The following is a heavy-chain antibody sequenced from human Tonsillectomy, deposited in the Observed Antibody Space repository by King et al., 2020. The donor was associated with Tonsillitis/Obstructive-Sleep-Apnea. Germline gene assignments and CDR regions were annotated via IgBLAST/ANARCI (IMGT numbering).Heavy chain of an antibody. D-gene: IGHD1-14*01. CDR1: GYTFTSYY. V-gene: IGHV1-46*01. CDR2: INPSGGST. Sequence: QLVQSGAEVKKPGASVKVSCKASGYTFTSYYMHWVRQAPGQGLEWMGIINPSGGSTSYAQKYQGRVTMTRETSTSTAYMELSSLRSEDTAVYYCARAHRPLNAFDIWGQGTMVTVSS. J-gene: IGHJ3*02. CDR3: ARAHRPLNAFDI.